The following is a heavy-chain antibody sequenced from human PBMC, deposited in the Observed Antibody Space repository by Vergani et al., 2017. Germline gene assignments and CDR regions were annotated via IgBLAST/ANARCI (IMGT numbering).Heavy chain of an antibody. J-gene: IGHJ3*02. CDR2: INSDGSST. CDR1: GFTFSSYW. D-gene: IGHD3-10*01. V-gene: IGHV3-74*02. CDR3: ASEESVRGAFDI. Sequence: EVQLVESGGGLVQPGGSLRLSCAASGFTFSSYWMHWVRQAPGKGLVWVSRINSDGSSTSYADSVKGRFTISRDNTKNTLYLQMNSLRAEDTAVYYCASEESVRGAFDIWGQGTMVTVSS.